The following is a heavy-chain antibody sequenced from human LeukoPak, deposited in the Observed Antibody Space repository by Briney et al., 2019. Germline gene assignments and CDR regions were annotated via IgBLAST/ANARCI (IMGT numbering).Heavy chain of an antibody. CDR1: GYTFTTYS. CDR2: INPSGGST. D-gene: IGHD2-21*02. CDR3: ARELISGDWTWDI. Sequence: ASVKVSCKASGYTFTTYSINWVRQAPGQGLEWMGIINPSGGSTTYAQKFQGRVTMTRDTSTSTVHMELSSLRSEDTAVYYCARELISGDWTWDIWGQGTMVTVPS. J-gene: IGHJ3*02. V-gene: IGHV1-46*01.